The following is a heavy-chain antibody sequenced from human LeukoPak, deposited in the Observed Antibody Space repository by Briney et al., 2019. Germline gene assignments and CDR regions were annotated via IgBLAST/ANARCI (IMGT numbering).Heavy chain of an antibody. Sequence: PSETLSLTCAVSGYSIISGYYWGLIRQPPGKGLEWIGSIYHSWSTYYNPSLKSRLTISLHTSKHHFSLKLSSVTAADTAVYYCARPTGDPRYWSFDLWGRGTLVTVSS. CDR1: GYSIISGYY. D-gene: IGHD7-27*01. V-gene: IGHV4-38-2*01. CDR2: IYHSWST. CDR3: ARPTGDPRYWSFDL. J-gene: IGHJ2*01.